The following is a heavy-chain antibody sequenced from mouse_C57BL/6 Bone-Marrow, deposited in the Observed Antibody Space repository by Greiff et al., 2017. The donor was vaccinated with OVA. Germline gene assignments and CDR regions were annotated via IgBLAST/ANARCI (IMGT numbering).Heavy chain of an antibody. J-gene: IGHJ4*01. Sequence: QVHVKQPGAELVKPGASVKMSCKASGYTFTSYWITWVKQRPGQGLEWIGDIYPGSGSTNYNEKFKSKATLTVDTSSSTAYMQLSSLTSEDSAVYYCAREAPYYYGAMDYWGQGTSVTVSS. V-gene: IGHV1-55*01. CDR1: GYTFTSYW. D-gene: IGHD1-1*01. CDR2: IYPGSGST. CDR3: AREAPYYYGAMDY.